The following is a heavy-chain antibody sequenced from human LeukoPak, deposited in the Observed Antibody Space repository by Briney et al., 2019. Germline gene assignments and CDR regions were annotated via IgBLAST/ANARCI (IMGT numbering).Heavy chain of an antibody. CDR1: GFTFSSYG. Sequence: GVLRLSCAASGFTFSSYGMHWVRQAPGKGLEWVAFIHYDGTNEYYADSVKGRFTISRDNSKNTLYLQMNSLRAEDTAVYYCAKRIQSAMATGYWGQGTLVTVSS. D-gene: IGHD5-18*01. J-gene: IGHJ4*02. CDR2: IHYDGTNE. V-gene: IGHV3-30*02. CDR3: AKRIQSAMATGY.